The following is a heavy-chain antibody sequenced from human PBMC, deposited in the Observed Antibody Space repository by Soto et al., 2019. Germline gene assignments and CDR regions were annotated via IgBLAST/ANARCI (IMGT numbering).Heavy chain of an antibody. CDR3: ARGGTGDLDY. CDR2: IYHSGST. D-gene: IGHD7-27*01. Sequence: SETLSLTCAVSGASISSDKWWSWVRQPPGKGLEWIGEIYHSGSTNYIPSLKSRVSISVDTSKNQFSLKLNSVTAADTAVYYCARGGTGDLDYWGQGALVT. CDR1: GASISSDKW. V-gene: IGHV4-4*02. J-gene: IGHJ4*02.